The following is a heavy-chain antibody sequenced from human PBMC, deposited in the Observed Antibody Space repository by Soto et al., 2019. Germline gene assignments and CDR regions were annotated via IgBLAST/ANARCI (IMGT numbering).Heavy chain of an antibody. D-gene: IGHD3-3*01. CDR1: GFTFSSYA. J-gene: IGHJ6*02. V-gene: IGHV3-23*01. CDR2: ISGSGGST. Sequence: EVQLLESGGGLVQPGGSLRLSCAASGFTFSSYAMSWVRQAPGKGLEWVSAISGSGGSTYYADSVKGRFTISRDNSKNTLYLQMNSLRAEDTAVYYCAKDHVLRFLEWPRLHYYGMDVWGQGTTVTVSS. CDR3: AKDHVLRFLEWPRLHYYGMDV.